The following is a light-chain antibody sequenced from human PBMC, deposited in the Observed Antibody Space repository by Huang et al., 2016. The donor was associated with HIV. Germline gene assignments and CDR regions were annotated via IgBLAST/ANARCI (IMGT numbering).Light chain of an antibody. J-gene: IGKJ1*01. CDR3: QQTFNLWT. CDR1: QSINSY. V-gene: IGKV1-39*01. CDR2: AAL. Sequence: IQLTQSPSSLSASVGDRVIITCRASQSINSYLNCYQPKPGKAPKLLIYAALTLQSGVPSIFTGSGSGTDFTLTISSLQPEDFATYYCQQTFNLWTFGQGTRVDIK.